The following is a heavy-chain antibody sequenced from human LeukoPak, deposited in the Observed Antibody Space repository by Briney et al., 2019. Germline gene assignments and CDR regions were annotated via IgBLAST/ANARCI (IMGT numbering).Heavy chain of an antibody. CDR3: ARGKNWLDAFDI. D-gene: IGHD1-1*01. V-gene: IGHV1-2*02. J-gene: IGHJ3*02. CDR1: GYTFTSYD. CDR2: MNPNSGDT. Sequence: ASVKVSCKASGYTFTSYDINWVRQATGQGLEWMGWMNPNSGDTNYAQKFQGRVTMTRDMSISTAYMEQSRLRSDDTAMYYCARGKNWLDAFDIWGQGTVVTVSS.